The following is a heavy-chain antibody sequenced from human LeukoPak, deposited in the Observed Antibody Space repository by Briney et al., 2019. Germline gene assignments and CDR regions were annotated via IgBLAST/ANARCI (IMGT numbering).Heavy chain of an antibody. CDR3: AQGSESSPNYFDY. CDR1: GFTFSRFT. Sequence: GGSLRLSCVASGFTFSRFTMNWVRQAPGKGLEWVSAISNSGGSRFYADSVNGRFTISRDNSKNTLYLQMDSLRAEDTAVYYCAQGSESSPNYFDYWGQGTLVTVSS. V-gene: IGHV3-23*01. CDR2: ISNSGGSR. D-gene: IGHD6-13*01. J-gene: IGHJ4*02.